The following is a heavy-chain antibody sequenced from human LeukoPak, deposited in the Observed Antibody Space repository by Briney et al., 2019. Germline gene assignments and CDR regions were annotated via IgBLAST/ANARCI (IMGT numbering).Heavy chain of an antibody. D-gene: IGHD5-18*01. CDR3: ARAEGYSYAFYFVY. CDR2: IKYGGSEK. CDR1: GFTFSSYS. V-gene: IGHV3-7*04. Sequence: GGSLRLSCAASGFTFSSYSMNWVRQAPGKGLEWVANIKYGGSEKYYADSVKGRFTISRDNAKNSLYLQMNSLRAEDTAVYFCARAEGYSYAFYFVYWGQGTLVTVSS. J-gene: IGHJ4*02.